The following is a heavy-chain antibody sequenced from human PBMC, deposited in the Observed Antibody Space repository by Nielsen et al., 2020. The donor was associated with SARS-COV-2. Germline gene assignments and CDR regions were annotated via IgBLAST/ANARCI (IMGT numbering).Heavy chain of an antibody. J-gene: IGHJ4*02. Sequence: SETLSLTCTVSGGSISSSSYYWGWIRQPPGKGLEWIGSIYYSGSTYYNPSLKSRVTISVDTSKNQFSLKLSSVTAADTAVYYCAGHHVWFGELPYVDYWGQGTLVTVSS. CDR3: AGHHVWFGELPYVDY. CDR2: IYYSGST. V-gene: IGHV4-39*01. CDR1: GGSISSSSYY. D-gene: IGHD3-10*01.